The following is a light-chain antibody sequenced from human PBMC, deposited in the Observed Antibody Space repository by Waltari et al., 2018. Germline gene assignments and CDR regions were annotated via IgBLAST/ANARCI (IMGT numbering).Light chain of an antibody. CDR3: QQRRSWVT. CDR1: RSVSSD. V-gene: IGKV3-11*01. Sequence: IVLTQSPATLSLSPGERATLSCRASRSVSSDLAWYQQKPGQVPRLLIYDASNRATGIPARFSGRGSGTDFTPTISSLEPEDFAVYYCQQRRSWVTFGGGTKVEIK. CDR2: DAS. J-gene: IGKJ4*01.